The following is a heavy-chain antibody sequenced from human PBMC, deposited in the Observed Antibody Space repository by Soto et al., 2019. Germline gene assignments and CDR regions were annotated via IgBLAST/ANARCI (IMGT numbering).Heavy chain of an antibody. V-gene: IGHV5-10-1*01. CDR2: IDPSDSYT. CDR1: GYSFTSYW. CDR3: ARIGYYDILTGYQHGNWFDP. D-gene: IGHD3-9*01. Sequence: PGESLKISCKGSGYSFTSYWISWVRQMPGKGLEWMGRIDPSDSYTNYSPSFQGHVTISADKSISTAYLQWSSLKASDTAMYYCARIGYYDILTGYQHGNWFDPWGQGTLVTAPQ. J-gene: IGHJ5*02.